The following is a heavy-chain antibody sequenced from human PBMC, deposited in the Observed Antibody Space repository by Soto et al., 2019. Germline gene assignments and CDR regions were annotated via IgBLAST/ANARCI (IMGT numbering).Heavy chain of an antibody. CDR1: GFTFSSYA. J-gene: IGHJ3*02. CDR2: ISGSGGST. V-gene: IGHV3-23*04. Sequence: EMQLVESGGGLVQPGGSLRLSCAASGFTFSSYAMSWVRQAPGKGLEWVSAISGSGGSTYYADSVKGRFTISRDNSKNTLYLQMNSLRAEDTAVYYCAKDSGAYYDILTGPPSGGAFDIWGQGTMVTVSS. D-gene: IGHD3-9*01. CDR3: AKDSGAYYDILTGPPSGGAFDI.